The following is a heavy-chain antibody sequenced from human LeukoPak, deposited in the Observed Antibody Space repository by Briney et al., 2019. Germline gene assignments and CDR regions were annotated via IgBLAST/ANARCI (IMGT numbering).Heavy chain of an antibody. CDR2: IKTDGSIT. CDR1: GFSFSVYW. Sequence: PGGSLRLSCAASGFSFSVYWMHWVRQAPGKGPVWVSRIKTDGSITDYADFVKGRFTISRDNAKNSLYLQMNSLRAEDSAIYYCARDKNGNSYYFDYWGQGTLVTVSS. CDR3: ARDKNGNSYYFDY. J-gene: IGHJ4*02. D-gene: IGHD1-1*01. V-gene: IGHV3-74*01.